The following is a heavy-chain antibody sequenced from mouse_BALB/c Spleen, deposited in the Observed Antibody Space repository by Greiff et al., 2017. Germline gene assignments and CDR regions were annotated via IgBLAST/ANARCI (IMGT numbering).Heavy chain of an antibody. CDR1: GFTFSSYW. CDR2: ILPGSGST. CDR3: ARMDYEFAY. J-gene: IGHJ3*01. D-gene: IGHD2-4*01. V-gene: IGHV1-9*01. Sequence: VQLLQSGAELMQPGASVKISCKASGFTFSSYWIEWVKQRPGHGLEWIGEILPGSGSTNYTEKFKGKATFTADTSSNTAYMQLSSLTSEDSAVYYCARMDYEFAYWGQGTLVTVSA.